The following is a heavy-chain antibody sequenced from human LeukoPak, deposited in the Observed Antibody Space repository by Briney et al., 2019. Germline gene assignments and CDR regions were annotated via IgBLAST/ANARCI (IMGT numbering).Heavy chain of an antibody. CDR2: VYFSGST. CDR1: GGSISSSSDY. V-gene: IGHV4-39*01. J-gene: IGHJ6*02. CDR3: ARHKAPGSYYNYYGIDV. Sequence: SETLSLTCTVSGGSISSSSDYWGWIRQPPGKGLEWIGSVYFSGSTFYNPSLKSRVTISVDTSKNQFSLKVGSVTAADSAIYYCARHKAPGSYYNYYGIDVWGHGTTVTVSS.